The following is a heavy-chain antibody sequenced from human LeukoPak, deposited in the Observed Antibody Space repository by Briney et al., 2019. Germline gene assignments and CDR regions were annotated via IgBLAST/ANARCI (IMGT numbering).Heavy chain of an antibody. CDR3: AGGVYDFWSGYPSYYGMDV. CDR2: IYYSGST. CDR1: GGSISSYY. Sequence: SETLSLTCTVSGGSISSYYWSWIRQPPGKGLEWIGYIYYSGSTNYNPSLKSRVTISVDTSKNQFSLKLSSVTAADTAVYYCAGGVYDFWSGYPSYYGMDVWGQGTTVTVSS. V-gene: IGHV4-59*01. J-gene: IGHJ6*02. D-gene: IGHD3-3*01.